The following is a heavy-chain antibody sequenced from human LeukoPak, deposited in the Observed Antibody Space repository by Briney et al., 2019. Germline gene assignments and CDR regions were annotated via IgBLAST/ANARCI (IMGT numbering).Heavy chain of an antibody. CDR1: GFTFSSYA. V-gene: IGHV3-23*01. D-gene: IGHD2-2*01. CDR3: AKIPSSRYCSSTSCSAQNYFDY. J-gene: IGHJ4*02. Sequence: GGSLRLSCAASGFTFSSYAMHWVRQAPGKGLEWVSAISGSGGSTYYADSVKGRFTISRDNSKNTLYLQMNSLRAEDTAVYYCAKIPSSRYCSSTSCSAQNYFDYWGQGTLVTVSS. CDR2: ISGSGGST.